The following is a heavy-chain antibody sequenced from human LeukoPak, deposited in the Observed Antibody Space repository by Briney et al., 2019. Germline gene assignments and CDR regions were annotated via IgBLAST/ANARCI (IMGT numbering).Heavy chain of an antibody. V-gene: IGHV1-46*01. J-gene: IGHJ3*02. CDR3: ARGRLLRFLEWLLTPAFDI. CDR2: INPSGGST. Sequence: ASVKVSCKASGYTFTAYYVHWVRQAPGQGLEWMGIINPSGGSTSYAQKFQGRVTMTRDTSTSTVYMELSSLRSEDTAVYYCARGRLLRFLEWLLTPAFDIWGQGTMVTVSS. D-gene: IGHD3-3*01. CDR1: GYTFTAYY.